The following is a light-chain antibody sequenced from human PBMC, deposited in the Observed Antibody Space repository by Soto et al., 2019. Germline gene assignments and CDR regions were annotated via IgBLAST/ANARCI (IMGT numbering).Light chain of an antibody. CDR1: SSNIGSHY. CDR3: AAWDDSLSGEV. J-gene: IGLJ3*02. V-gene: IGLV1-47*01. CDR2: KNN. Sequence: QPVLTQPPSASGTPGQRVTISCSGSSSNIGSHYVYWYQQLPGTAPKLLIYKNNQRPSGVPDRLSGSKSGTSASLAISGLRSEDEADYYCAAWDDSLSGEVFGGGTKLTVL.